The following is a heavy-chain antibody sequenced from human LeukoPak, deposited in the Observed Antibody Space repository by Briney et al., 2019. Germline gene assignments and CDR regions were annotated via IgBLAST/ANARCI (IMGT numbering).Heavy chain of an antibody. Sequence: GGSLRLSCAASGFTFSSYSMNWVRQAPGKGLEWVAFIRYDGSNKYYADSVKGRFTIPRDNSKNTLYLQMNSLRAEDTAVYYCAKDLFYYDSSGYPDYWGQGTLVTVSS. CDR2: IRYDGSNK. D-gene: IGHD3-22*01. V-gene: IGHV3-30*02. CDR3: AKDLFYYDSSGYPDY. CDR1: GFTFSSYS. J-gene: IGHJ4*02.